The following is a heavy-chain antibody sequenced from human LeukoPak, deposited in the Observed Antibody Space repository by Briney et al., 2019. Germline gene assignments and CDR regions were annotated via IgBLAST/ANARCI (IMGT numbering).Heavy chain of an antibody. CDR2: ISSSSRYI. Sequence: GGSLRLSCAASGFTFSNYTMNWVRQAPGKGLEWVSSISSSSRYIFYADSVKGRFTISRDNAKNSLYLQMNSLRAEDTAVYYCASSLLYRVFDYWGQGTLVTVSS. CDR3: ASSLLYRVFDY. V-gene: IGHV3-21*01. J-gene: IGHJ4*02. CDR1: GFTFSNYT. D-gene: IGHD1-1*01.